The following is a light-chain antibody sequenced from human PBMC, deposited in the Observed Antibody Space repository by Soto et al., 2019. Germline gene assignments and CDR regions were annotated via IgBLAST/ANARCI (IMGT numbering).Light chain of an antibody. V-gene: IGKV1-39*01. J-gene: IGKJ2*01. CDR3: QQYYSYA. Sequence: DIQMTQSPSSLSASVGDRVTITCRASQSIAKYLNWYLQKPGKAPNLLIYDASTLHSGVPSRFSGSGSGTEFTLSISSLQPDDFATYYCQQYYSYAFGRGTKVDIK. CDR1: QSIAKY. CDR2: DAS.